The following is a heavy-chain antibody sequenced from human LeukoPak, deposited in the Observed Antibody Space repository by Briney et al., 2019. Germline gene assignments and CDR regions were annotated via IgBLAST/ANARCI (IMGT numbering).Heavy chain of an antibody. CDR2: ISAYNGNT. J-gene: IGHJ4*02. CDR1: GYTFTSYG. Sequence: ASVKVSCKASGYTFTSYGISWVRQAPGQGLEWMGWISAYNGNTNYAQKLQGRVTMATDTSTSTAYMELRSLRSDDTAVYYCARQEYYDSSGYSPYFDYWGQGTLVTVPS. CDR3: ARQEYYDSSGYSPYFDY. V-gene: IGHV1-18*01. D-gene: IGHD3-22*01.